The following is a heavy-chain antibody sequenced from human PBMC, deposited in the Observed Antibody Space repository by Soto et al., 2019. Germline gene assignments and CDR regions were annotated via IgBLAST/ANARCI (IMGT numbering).Heavy chain of an antibody. Sequence: GSLRLSCAASGFTFSSYAMHWVRQAPGKGLEWVAVISYDGSNKYYADSVKGRFTISRDNSKNTLYLQMNSLRAEDTAVYYCAVLLTNYDSSGYYVKAFDIWGQGTMVTVSS. D-gene: IGHD3-22*01. CDR2: ISYDGSNK. CDR3: AVLLTNYDSSGYYVKAFDI. J-gene: IGHJ3*02. V-gene: IGHV3-30-3*01. CDR1: GFTFSSYA.